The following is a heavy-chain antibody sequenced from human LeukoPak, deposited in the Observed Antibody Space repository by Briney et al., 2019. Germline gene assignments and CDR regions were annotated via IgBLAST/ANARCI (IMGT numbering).Heavy chain of an antibody. Sequence: ASVTVSCKASGYTFTSYDINWVRQATGQGLEWMGWMNPNSGNTGYAQKFQGRVTITRNTSISTAYMELSSLRSEDTAVYYCARRNWNDLNAFDIWGQGTMVTVSS. CDR3: ARRNWNDLNAFDI. J-gene: IGHJ3*02. D-gene: IGHD1-1*01. CDR1: GYTFTSYD. CDR2: MNPNSGNT. V-gene: IGHV1-8*03.